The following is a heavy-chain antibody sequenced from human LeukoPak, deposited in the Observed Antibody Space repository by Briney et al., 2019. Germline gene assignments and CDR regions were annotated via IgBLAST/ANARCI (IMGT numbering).Heavy chain of an antibody. CDR3: ARELVDDYYYYYYMDV. V-gene: IGHV4-61*02. CDR2: IFMSGST. J-gene: IGHJ6*03. CDR1: GGSISSGSYY. D-gene: IGHD2-15*01. Sequence: SETLSLTCTVSGGSISSGSYYWSWIRQPAGKGLEWIGRIFMSGSTNYNPSLKSRVTISVDTSKNQFSLDLSSVTAADTAVYYCARELVDDYYYYYYMDVWGKGTTVTVSS.